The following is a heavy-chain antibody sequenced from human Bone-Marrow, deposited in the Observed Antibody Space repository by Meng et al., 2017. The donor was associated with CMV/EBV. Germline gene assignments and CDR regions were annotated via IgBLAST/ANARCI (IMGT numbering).Heavy chain of an antibody. V-gene: IGHV4-30-4*08. J-gene: IGHJ6*02. CDR1: GGSISSGDYY. CDR3: ARDSTRIDYGMDV. D-gene: IGHD2-15*01. Sequence: SEPLSLTCTVSGGSISSGDYYWSWIRQPPGKGLEWIGYIYYSGSTYYSPSLKSRVTISVDTSKNQFSLKLSSVTAADTAVYYCARDSTRIDYGMDVWGQGTTVTVSS. CDR2: IYYSGST.